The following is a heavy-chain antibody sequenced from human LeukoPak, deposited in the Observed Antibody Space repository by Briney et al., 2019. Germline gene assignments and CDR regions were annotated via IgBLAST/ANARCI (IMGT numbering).Heavy chain of an antibody. V-gene: IGHV3-33*01. CDR1: GFVFSTYG. CDR2: IWHDGSEK. J-gene: IGHJ4*02. D-gene: IGHD3-16*01. Sequence: GGSLRLSCTASGFVFSTYGMHWVRQAPGKGLEWVGVIWHDGSEKYYADSVKGRFTISRDNSQNILYLQLNSLRGDDTGIYYCARGDYGNLDYWGQGILVTVSS. CDR3: ARGDYGNLDY.